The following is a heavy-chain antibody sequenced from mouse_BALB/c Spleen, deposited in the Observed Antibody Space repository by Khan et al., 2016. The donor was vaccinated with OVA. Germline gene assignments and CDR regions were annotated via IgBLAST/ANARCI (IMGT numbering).Heavy chain of an antibody. D-gene: IGHD1-1*01. CDR2: IYPFNDDT. CDR3: APVGPYYESFAY. Sequence: VQLKESGPELVKPGASVKMSCKASGYTFTSYVMHRVKQKPGLGLEWIGYIYPFNDDTKYNEKFKDKATLTSDKSSSTAYMELSSLTSEDSAVYYCAPVGPYYESFAYGGQGTLVTVSA. J-gene: IGHJ3*01. CDR1: GYTFTSYV. V-gene: IGHV1S136*01.